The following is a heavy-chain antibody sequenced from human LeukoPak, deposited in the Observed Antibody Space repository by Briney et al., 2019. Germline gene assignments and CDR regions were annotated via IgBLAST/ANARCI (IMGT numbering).Heavy chain of an antibody. CDR3: ARDGDGSFDY. CDR2: ISYDGSNK. V-gene: IGHV3-30-3*01. Sequence: PGGSLRLSCAASGFTLSSYAMHWVRQAPGKGLEWVAVISYDGSNKYYADSVKGRFTISRDNSKNTLYLQMNSLRAEDTAVYYCARDGDGSFDYWGQGTLVTVSS. D-gene: IGHD5-24*01. CDR1: GFTLSSYA. J-gene: IGHJ4*02.